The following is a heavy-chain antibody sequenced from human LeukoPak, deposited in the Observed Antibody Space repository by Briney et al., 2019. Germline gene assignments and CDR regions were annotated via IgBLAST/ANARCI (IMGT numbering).Heavy chain of an antibody. CDR3: ARRRGYDYVWFDP. CDR2: IHHSGRT. Sequence: SETLCLTCTASGGSISSTSYYFWSWIRQPPGKGLEWVGSIHHSGRTSYNPSLKSRVTRFVDTSKNQFSLKVSSVNAADTAVYFCARRRGYDYVWFDPWGQGTLVTVSS. CDR1: GGSISSTSYY. V-gene: IGHV4-39*01. D-gene: IGHD5-12*01. J-gene: IGHJ5*02.